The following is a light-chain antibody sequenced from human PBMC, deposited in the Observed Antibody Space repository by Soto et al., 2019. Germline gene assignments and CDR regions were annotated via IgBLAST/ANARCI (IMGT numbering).Light chain of an antibody. J-gene: IGLJ1*01. CDR1: SSDIGIYKY. V-gene: IGLV2-14*01. Sequence: QSVLTQPASVSGSPGQSIAISCTGSSSDIGIYKYVSWYQQHPGKVPKLIIYEVTNRPSGVSNHFSGSKSGNTASLTISGLQAEDEADYYCSSYTTSSTRVFGPGTKVTVL. CDR3: SSYTTSSTRV. CDR2: EVT.